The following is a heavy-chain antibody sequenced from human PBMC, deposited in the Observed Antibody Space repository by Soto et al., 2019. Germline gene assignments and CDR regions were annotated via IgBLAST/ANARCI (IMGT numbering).Heavy chain of an antibody. D-gene: IGHD2-8*01. CDR1: GASITSGGHY. Sequence: SETLSLTCTVSGASITSGGHYWSWIRQHPGKGLEWIGYIYYNGNTYHNPSLKSRVTISVDTSKNQFSLKLSSVTAADTAVYYCARGRAAYAIPGNWFDPWGQGTLVTVSS. CDR2: IYYNGNT. V-gene: IGHV4-31*03. J-gene: IGHJ5*02. CDR3: ARGRAAYAIPGNWFDP.